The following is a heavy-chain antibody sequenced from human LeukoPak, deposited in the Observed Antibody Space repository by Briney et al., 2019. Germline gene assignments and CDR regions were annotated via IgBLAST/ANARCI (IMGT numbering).Heavy chain of an antibody. CDR1: GFTFSSYG. CDR3: AKDLSYYDSSGYYRFDAFDI. V-gene: IGHV3-30*18. D-gene: IGHD3-22*01. Sequence: GGSLRLSCAASGFTFSSYGMHWVRQAPGKGLEWVAVISYDGSNKYYADSVKGRFTISRDNSKNTLYLQMNSLRAEDTAVYYCAKDLSYYDSSGYYRFDAFDIWGQGTMVTVSS. CDR2: ISYDGSNK. J-gene: IGHJ3*02.